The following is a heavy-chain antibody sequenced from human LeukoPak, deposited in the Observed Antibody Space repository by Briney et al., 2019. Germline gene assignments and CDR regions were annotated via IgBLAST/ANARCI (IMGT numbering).Heavy chain of an antibody. Sequence: SETLSLTCAVSGGSISSSNWWSWIRQPPGKGLEWIGYIYHSGSTYYNPSLKSRVTISLDTSKNQFSLKLSSVTAADTAVYYCARYVAYTKCFDPWGQGTLVTVSS. CDR1: GGSISSSNW. D-gene: IGHD1-14*01. V-gene: IGHV4-28*01. J-gene: IGHJ5*02. CDR2: IYHSGST. CDR3: ARYVAYTKCFDP.